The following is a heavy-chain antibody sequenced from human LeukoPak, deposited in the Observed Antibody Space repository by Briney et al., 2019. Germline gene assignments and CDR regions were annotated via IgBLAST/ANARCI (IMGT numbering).Heavy chain of an antibody. V-gene: IGHV1-2*02. Sequence: ASVQVSCKASGYTFTGYYMNWVRQAPGQGLEWMGWINPKSGGTNYAQKFQGRVTMTRDTSISTAYMELSRLRSDDTAVYYCARTYSSGQGAYYWGQGTLVTVSS. CDR2: INPKSGGT. D-gene: IGHD6-19*01. CDR3: ARTYSSGQGAYY. J-gene: IGHJ4*02. CDR1: GYTFTGYY.